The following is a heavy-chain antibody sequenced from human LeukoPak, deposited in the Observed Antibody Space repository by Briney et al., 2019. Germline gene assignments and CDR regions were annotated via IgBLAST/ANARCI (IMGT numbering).Heavy chain of an antibody. CDR1: GFTLSSYA. J-gene: IGHJ4*02. Sequence: GGSLRLSCAASGFTLSSYAMSWVRQGPGKGLEWVSYISSSGYSIYYADSVKGRFTISRDNAKNSLYLQMNSLRAEDTAVYYCARGDSWGFFDYWGQGTLVTVSS. D-gene: IGHD1-26*01. CDR3: ARGDSWGFFDY. V-gene: IGHV3-48*03. CDR2: ISSSGYSI.